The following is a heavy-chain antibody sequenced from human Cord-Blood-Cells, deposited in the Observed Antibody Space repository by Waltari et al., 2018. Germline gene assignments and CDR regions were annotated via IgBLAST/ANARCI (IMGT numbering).Heavy chain of an antibody. CDR1: GYTLTEFS. J-gene: IGHJ4*02. V-gene: IGHV1-24*01. Sequence: QVQQVQSGAEVKKPGASVKVSCKVSGYTLTEFSMHWVRQAPGKGLEGMGGFDPEDGETIYAQKFQGRVTMTEDTSTDTAYMELSSLRSEDTAVYYCATGEPRSGYADYWGQGTLVTVSS. CDR2: FDPEDGET. D-gene: IGHD5-12*01. CDR3: ATGEPRSGYADY.